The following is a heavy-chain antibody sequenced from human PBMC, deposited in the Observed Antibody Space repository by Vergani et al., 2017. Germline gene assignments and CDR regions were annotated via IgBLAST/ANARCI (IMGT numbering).Heavy chain of an antibody. V-gene: IGHV3-23*01. CDR3: AGAGSTSWFDYFDY. D-gene: IGHD6-13*01. CDR1: GFTFSACP. Sequence: EVQLLQSGGGVIQPGGSVRLSCAASGFTFSACPRTWVRQAPGKGLEWGSASSARYPSTYYADSVKGRFTISRDNSKNMLYLQMNSLRAEDTAFYHCAGAGSTSWFDYFDYWGRGTLVTVSS. J-gene: IGHJ4*02. CDR2: SSARYPST.